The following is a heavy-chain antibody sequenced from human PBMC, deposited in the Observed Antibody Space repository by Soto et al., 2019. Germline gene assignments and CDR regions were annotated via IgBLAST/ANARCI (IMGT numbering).Heavy chain of an antibody. Sequence: QLQLQESGSGLVKPSQTPSLTCAVSGGSFSSGGYSWSWIRQLPGKGLECIGYIYHSGSTYYNPSLKSRVTRAVDRSKNQFSLKLSSVTAADTAVYYCARGMTTVTTFDYWGQGTLVTVSS. V-gene: IGHV4-30-2*01. CDR2: IYHSGST. CDR1: GGSFSSGGYS. D-gene: IGHD4-17*01. J-gene: IGHJ4*02. CDR3: ARGMTTVTTFDY.